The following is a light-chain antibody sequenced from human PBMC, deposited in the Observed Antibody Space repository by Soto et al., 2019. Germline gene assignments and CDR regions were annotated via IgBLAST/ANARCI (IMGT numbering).Light chain of an antibody. V-gene: IGLV1-47*01. CDR3: SAWDDSLSGYV. Sequence: QSVLTQAPSASGTPGQRVTISCSGSSFNIGSNYVYWYQQLPGTAPKLVIFRNDQRPSGIPDRISGSKSGTSASLAISGLRSEDEADYCCSAWDDSLSGYVFGTGTKLTVL. J-gene: IGLJ1*01. CDR1: SFNIGSNY. CDR2: RND.